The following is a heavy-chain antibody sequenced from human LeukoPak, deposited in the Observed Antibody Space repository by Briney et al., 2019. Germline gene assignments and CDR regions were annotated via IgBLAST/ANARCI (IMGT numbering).Heavy chain of an antibody. CDR2: IYYTGTT. CDR1: GGSINSYC. D-gene: IGHD3-10*01. V-gene: IGHV4-59*08. J-gene: IGHJ4*02. Sequence: PSETLSLTCTVSGGSINSYCWSWLRQPPGRGLEWIGYIYYTGTTNYNPSLKSRVAISVDTSKNQFSLKLSSVTAADTAVYYCARQGSYYYGSGTYYNGHFDYWAQGTLVTVSS. CDR3: ARQGSYYYGSGTYYNGHFDY.